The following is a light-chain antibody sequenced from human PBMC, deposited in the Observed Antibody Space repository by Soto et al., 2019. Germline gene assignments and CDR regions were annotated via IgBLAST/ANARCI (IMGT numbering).Light chain of an antibody. CDR1: QSLLHGNGYNY. CDR2: LGS. Sequence: DIVMTQSPLSLPVTPGEPASISCRSSQSLLHGNGYNYLDWYLQKPGQSPQLLIYLGSNRASGGXDXSSGGGSGTDFTLKSSRVEPEDLGVYYCMQARQSPYTFGQGTKLELK. V-gene: IGKV2-28*01. J-gene: IGKJ2*01. CDR3: MQARQSPYT.